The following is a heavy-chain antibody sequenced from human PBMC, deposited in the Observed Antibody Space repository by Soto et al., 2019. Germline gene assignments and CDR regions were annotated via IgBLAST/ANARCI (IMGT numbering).Heavy chain of an antibody. CDR2: ISSSGSTI. CDR1: GFTFSSYG. CDR3: ARSHLYYDSSGYPDY. J-gene: IGHJ4*02. Sequence: GGSLRLSCAASGFTFSSYGMSWIRQAPGKGLEWVSYISSSGSTIYYADSVKGRFTISRDNAKNSLYLQMNSLRAEDTAVYYCARSHLYYDSSGYPDYWGQGTLVTVSS. D-gene: IGHD3-22*01. V-gene: IGHV3-11*01.